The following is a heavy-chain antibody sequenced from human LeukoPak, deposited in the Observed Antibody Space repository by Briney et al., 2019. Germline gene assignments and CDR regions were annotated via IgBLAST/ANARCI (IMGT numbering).Heavy chain of an antibody. Sequence: SETLTLTCIVSGAPIRGSNYYWAWIRQTPGKGLEWIGSIYYSGSTHYTPSLKSRVTISVDTSTNQFSLRVSSVTAADTAVYYCARNSSYYNTGGFDYWGQGILVTVSS. CDR3: ARNSSYYNTGGFDY. CDR2: IYYSGST. CDR1: GAPIRGSNYY. D-gene: IGHD3-10*01. V-gene: IGHV4-39*01. J-gene: IGHJ4*02.